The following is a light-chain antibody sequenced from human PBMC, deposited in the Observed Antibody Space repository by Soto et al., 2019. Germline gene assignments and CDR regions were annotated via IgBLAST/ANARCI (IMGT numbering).Light chain of an antibody. CDR3: QQYNSYSLT. Sequence: DIQMTQSPSTLSTSVGEGVTISCRVSQMVNNRLALYQQKPGEAPKVLIYDASSLKNGVPKSFSGSGSGTDFALTISSLQPDDFATYYCQQYNSYSLTFGGGTKGDIK. J-gene: IGKJ4*01. CDR2: DAS. V-gene: IGKV1-5*01. CDR1: QMVNNR.